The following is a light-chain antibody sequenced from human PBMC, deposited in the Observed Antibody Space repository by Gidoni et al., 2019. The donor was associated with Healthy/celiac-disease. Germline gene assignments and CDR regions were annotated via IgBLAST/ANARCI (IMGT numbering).Light chain of an antibody. Sequence: SYELTQPLSVSVALGTTGLVTCGGNNSGSKNVPWDQQKPGQAPVLVIYRDSNRPSGIPERFSGSNSGNTATLTISRAQAGDVADYYCQVWDSSTYVVFGGGTKLTVL. V-gene: IGLV3-9*01. J-gene: IGLJ2*01. CDR1: NSGSKN. CDR2: RDS. CDR3: QVWDSSTYVV.